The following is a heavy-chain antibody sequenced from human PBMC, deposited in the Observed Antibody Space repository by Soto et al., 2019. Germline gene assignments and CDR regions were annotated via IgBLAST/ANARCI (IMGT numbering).Heavy chain of an antibody. CDR2: MSHSGGT. Sequence: QVQLQQWGAGLLKPSETLSLTCAVNGGSVNSGIYYWSWIRQPPGKGLEWIGEMSHSGGTHFNPSLKSRVTISVDTSKNQFSLKMSSVTAADTALYYCARVERGTATTVVDAFDIWGPGTMVTVSS. CDR1: GGSVNSGIYY. CDR3: ARVERGTATTVVDAFDI. J-gene: IGHJ3*02. D-gene: IGHD1-1*01. V-gene: IGHV4-34*01.